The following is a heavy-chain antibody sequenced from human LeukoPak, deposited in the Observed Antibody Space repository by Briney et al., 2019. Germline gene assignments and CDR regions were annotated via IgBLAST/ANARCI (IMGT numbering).Heavy chain of an antibody. CDR2: IYYSGST. CDR3: ARAPPRSSTGWQPGEY. V-gene: IGHV4-4*02. Sequence: PSGTLSLTCAVSGGSISNSNWWTWVRQPPGKGLEWIGEIYYSGSTNYNPSLKSRVIMSVDKSMNQFSLKLSSVTAADTAIYFCARAPPRSSTGWQPGEYWGQGTLVTVSS. CDR1: GGSISNSNW. J-gene: IGHJ4*02. D-gene: IGHD6-19*01.